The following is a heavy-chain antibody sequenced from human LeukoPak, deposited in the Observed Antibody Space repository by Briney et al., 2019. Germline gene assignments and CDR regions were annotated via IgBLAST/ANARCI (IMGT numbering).Heavy chain of an antibody. J-gene: IGHJ6*02. Sequence: SETLSLTCAVYGGSFSGYYWSWIRQPPGKELEWLAYIYYSGSTNYNPSVKSRVTISVDTSRNQFSLKLSSVTAADTAVYYCARAFYCSGGSCYPYGMDVWGQGTTVTVSS. V-gene: IGHV4-59*01. CDR1: GGSFSGYY. CDR2: IYYSGST. D-gene: IGHD2-15*01. CDR3: ARAFYCSGGSCYPYGMDV.